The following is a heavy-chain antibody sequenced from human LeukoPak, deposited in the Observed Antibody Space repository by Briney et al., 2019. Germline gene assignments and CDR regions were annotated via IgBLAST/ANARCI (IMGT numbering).Heavy chain of an antibody. CDR3: AKDSLLCSSTSCYAWYFDL. D-gene: IGHD2-2*01. V-gene: IGHV3-23*01. Sequence: GGSLRLSCAASGFTFSSYAMSWVRQAPGKGLEWVSAISGSGGSTYYADSVKGRFTISRDNSKNTLYQQMNSLRAEDTAVYYCAKDSLLCSSTSCYAWYFDLWGRGTLVTVSS. CDR1: GFTFSSYA. CDR2: ISGSGGST. J-gene: IGHJ2*01.